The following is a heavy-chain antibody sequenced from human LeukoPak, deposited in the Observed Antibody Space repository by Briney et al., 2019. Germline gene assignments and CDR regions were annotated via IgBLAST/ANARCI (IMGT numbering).Heavy chain of an antibody. CDR3: ARGSTNRAFDI. CDR1: GGSINSYY. D-gene: IGHD2-8*01. V-gene: IGHV4-59*01. CDR2: IYYIGST. J-gene: IGHJ3*02. Sequence: SETLSLTCTVSGGSINSYYWSWIRQPPGKGLEWIGYIYYIGSTHYNPSLKSRVTISVDTSKNQFPLKLSSVTAADTAVFYCARGSTNRAFDIWGHGTMVTVSS.